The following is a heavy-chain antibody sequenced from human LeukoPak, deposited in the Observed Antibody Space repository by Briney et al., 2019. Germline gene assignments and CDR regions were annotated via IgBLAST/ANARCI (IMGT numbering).Heavy chain of an antibody. CDR1: GGSISSYY. V-gene: IGHV4-59*01. Sequence: SETLSLTCTVSGGSISSYYWSWIRRPPGKGLEWIGYIYYSGSTNYNPSLKSRVTISVDTSKNQFSLKLSSVTAADTAVYYCARGTTQHQIDYWGQGTLVTVSS. D-gene: IGHD4-11*01. J-gene: IGHJ4*02. CDR2: IYYSGST. CDR3: ARGTTQHQIDY.